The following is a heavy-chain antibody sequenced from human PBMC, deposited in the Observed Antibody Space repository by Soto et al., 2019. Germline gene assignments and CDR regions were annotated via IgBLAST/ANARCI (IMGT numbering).Heavy chain of an antibody. D-gene: IGHD2-15*01. CDR2: ISYDGSNK. J-gene: IGHJ4*02. Sequence: QVQLVESGGGVVQPGRSLSLSCAASGCTFSRYGMHWVRQAPGKGLEWVAVISYDGSNKYYADSVKGRFTISRDNSKNTLYLQMNSLRAEDTAVYYCAKDRRKVVVAAPFDYWGQGTLVTVSS. V-gene: IGHV3-30*18. CDR1: GCTFSRYG. CDR3: AKDRRKVVVAAPFDY.